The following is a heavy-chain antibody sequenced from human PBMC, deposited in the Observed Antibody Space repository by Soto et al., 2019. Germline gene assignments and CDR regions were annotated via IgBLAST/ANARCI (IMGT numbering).Heavy chain of an antibody. V-gene: IGHV3-49*03. Sequence: EVQLVESGGGLVQPGRSLRLSCTASGFTFGDYAMSWFRQAPGKGLEWVGFIRSKAYGGTTEYAASVKGRFTISRDDSKSIAYLQMNSLKTEASAVYYCPPYLLRFVDYWGQGTLVTVSS. CDR2: IRSKAYGGTT. J-gene: IGHJ4*02. CDR3: PPYLLRFVDY. D-gene: IGHD4-17*01. CDR1: GFTFGDYA.